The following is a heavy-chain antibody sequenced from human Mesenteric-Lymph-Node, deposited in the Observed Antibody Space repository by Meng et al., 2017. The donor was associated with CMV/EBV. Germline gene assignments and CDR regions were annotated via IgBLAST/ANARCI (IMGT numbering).Heavy chain of an antibody. V-gene: IGHV3-23*03. CDR2: IYSGASTT. CDR1: EFTFSNYA. D-gene: IGHD3-22*01. Sequence: GGSLRLSCAASEFTFSNYAMSWVRQAPGKGLEWVSVIYSGASTTFYADYVKGRFTISRDNSKNPLDLQMNSLRAEDTAIYYCAKSRWAFYDSSGYCFDFWGQGTLVTVSS. CDR3: AKSRWAFYDSSGYCFDF. J-gene: IGHJ4*02.